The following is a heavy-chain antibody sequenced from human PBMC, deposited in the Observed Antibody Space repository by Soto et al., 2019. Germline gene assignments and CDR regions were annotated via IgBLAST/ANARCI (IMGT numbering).Heavy chain of an antibody. CDR2: IYYSGTT. CDR1: GGSINQYY. V-gene: IGHV4-59*08. CDR3: ARLGGSYAVPHFDY. D-gene: IGHD1-26*01. J-gene: IGHJ4*02. Sequence: SEALSLTCTVSGGSINQYYWTWILQPPWKGLEWMGYIYYSGTTTNYNPSLKSRVTLSVDTSKNQFSLKLSSVTAADTAVYYCARLGGSYAVPHFDYWGQGTLVTVSS.